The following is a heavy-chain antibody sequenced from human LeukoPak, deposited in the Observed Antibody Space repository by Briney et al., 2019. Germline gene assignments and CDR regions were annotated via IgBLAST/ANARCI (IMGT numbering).Heavy chain of an antibody. Sequence: GGSLRLSCAASGFTFSCYAMSWVRQAPGKGLEWVSAISGSGGSTYYADSVKGRFTISRDNSKNTLYLQMNSLRAEDTAVYYCAKDPNYYDSSGYSDDAFDIWGQGTMVTVSS. D-gene: IGHD3-22*01. CDR1: GFTFSCYA. V-gene: IGHV3-23*01. J-gene: IGHJ3*02. CDR2: ISGSGGST. CDR3: AKDPNYYDSSGYSDDAFDI.